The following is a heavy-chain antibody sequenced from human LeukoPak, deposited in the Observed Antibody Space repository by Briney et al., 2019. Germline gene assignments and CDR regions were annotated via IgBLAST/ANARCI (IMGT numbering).Heavy chain of an antibody. CDR3: TKNPNFYGDYGDY. V-gene: IGHV3-49*03. CDR1: GFTFGDYA. Sequence: GGSLRLSCTASGFTFGDYAMSWFRQAPGKGLEWVGFIRSKAYGGTTEYAASVKGRFTMSRDDSKSVAYLQMNSLKTEDTAVYYCTKNPNFYGDYGDYWGQGTLVTVSS. J-gene: IGHJ4*02. CDR2: IRSKAYGGTT. D-gene: IGHD4-17*01.